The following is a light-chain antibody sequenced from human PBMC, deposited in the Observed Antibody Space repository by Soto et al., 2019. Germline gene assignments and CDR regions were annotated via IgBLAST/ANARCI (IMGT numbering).Light chain of an antibody. V-gene: IGLV4-69*01. CDR3: QTWGV. J-gene: IGLJ2*01. CDR2: VNSDGSH. Sequence: QSVLTQSPSASASLGASVKLTCTLNSGHTSNAIAWYQQQPEKGPRYLMKVNSDGSHNRGDGIPDRFSGSGSGAERYLTISSLQSDDEADYYCQTWGVFGGGTKVTVL. CDR1: SGHTSNA.